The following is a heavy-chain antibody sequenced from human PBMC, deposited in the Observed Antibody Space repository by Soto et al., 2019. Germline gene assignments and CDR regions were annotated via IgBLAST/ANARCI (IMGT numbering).Heavy chain of an antibody. D-gene: IGHD3-10*01. J-gene: IGHJ6*02. CDR2: ISSTAGRTS. Sequence: PGGSLRLSCATFGFTFNTYPMTWVRQAPGKGLEWVSSISSTAGRTSSYADSVKGRFAISRDFSDNTVYLQMNNLRVDDTAVYFCAKGVLSFHYGMEVWGQGTTVTV. V-gene: IGHV3-23*01. CDR3: AKGVLSFHYGMEV. CDR1: GFTFNTYP.